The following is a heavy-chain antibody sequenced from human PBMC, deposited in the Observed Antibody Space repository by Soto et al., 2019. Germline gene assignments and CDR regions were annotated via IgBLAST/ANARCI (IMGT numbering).Heavy chain of an antibody. Sequence: GGSLRLSCAASGFTFDDYGMSWVRQAPGKGLEWVSGINWNGGSTGYADSVKGRFTISRDNAKNSLYLQMNSLRAEDTALYYCARQINDYYYYGMDVWGQGTTVTVSS. J-gene: IGHJ6*02. D-gene: IGHD2-8*01. V-gene: IGHV3-20*04. CDR2: INWNGGST. CDR3: ARQINDYYYYGMDV. CDR1: GFTFDDYG.